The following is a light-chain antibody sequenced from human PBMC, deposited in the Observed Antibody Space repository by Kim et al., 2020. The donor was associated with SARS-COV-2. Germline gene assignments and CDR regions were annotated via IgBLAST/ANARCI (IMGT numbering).Light chain of an antibody. Sequence: QTVVTQEPSFSVSPGGTVTLTCGLTSGSVSTNSYPSWYQQTPGQAPRTLIYSTNIRSSGVPDRFSGSILGDKAALTITGAQADDDSDYYCVLYMGGGSWLLGGGTQLTVL. CDR1: SGSVSTNSY. J-gene: IGLJ3*02. CDR3: VLYMGGGSWL. V-gene: IGLV8-61*01. CDR2: STN.